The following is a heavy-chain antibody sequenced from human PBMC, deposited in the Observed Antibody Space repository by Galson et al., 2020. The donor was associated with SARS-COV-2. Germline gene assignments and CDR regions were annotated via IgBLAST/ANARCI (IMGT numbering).Heavy chain of an antibody. Sequence: PGGSLRLSCEASEFSFSYYWMSWVRQAPGKGLEWVADIKQDGSEKYYLDSVKGRFTISRDNAKNSLYLQMTSLRAEDTAFYYCARDVRHYYGGSGHHYVHWYIDLWGRGTLVAVSS. CDR1: EFSFSYYW. D-gene: IGHD3-22*01. V-gene: IGHV3-7*01. J-gene: IGHJ2*01. CDR3: ARDVRHYYGGSGHHYVHWYIDL. CDR2: IKQDGSEK.